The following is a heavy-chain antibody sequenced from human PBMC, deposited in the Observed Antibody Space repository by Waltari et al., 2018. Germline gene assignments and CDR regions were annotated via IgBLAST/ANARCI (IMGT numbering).Heavy chain of an antibody. J-gene: IGHJ4*02. V-gene: IGHV3-9*01. CDR1: GFTLADYA. CDR2: ISWNSGSI. D-gene: IGHD3-22*01. Sequence: EVQLVESGGGLVQPGRSLRLSCAASGFTLADYAMQWVRQAPGKGLEWVSGISWNSGSIGYADSVKGRFTISRDNAKNSLYLQMNSLRAEDTALYYCAKRAYDSSGPLDYWGQGTLFTVSS. CDR3: AKRAYDSSGPLDY.